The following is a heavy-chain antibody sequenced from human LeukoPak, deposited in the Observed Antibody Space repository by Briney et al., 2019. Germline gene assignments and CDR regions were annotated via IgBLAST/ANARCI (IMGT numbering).Heavy chain of an antibody. V-gene: IGHV3-23*01. Sequence: GGSLRLSCVGSGFTFRSHAMSWVRQAPEKGLEFVSGIYENGGTTYYADSVKGRFSISRDNSKNTLHLQMDSLRVEDTAVYFCARNTTDRPYDFWGQGTLVTVSS. D-gene: IGHD2/OR15-2a*01. CDR1: GFTFRSHA. J-gene: IGHJ4*02. CDR3: ARNTTDRPYDF. CDR2: IYENGGTT.